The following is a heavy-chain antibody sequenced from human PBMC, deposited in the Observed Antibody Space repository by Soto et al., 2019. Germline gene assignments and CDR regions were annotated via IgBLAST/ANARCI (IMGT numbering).Heavy chain of an antibody. CDR2: IYWDDDK. D-gene: IGHD5-12*01. V-gene: IGHV2-5*02. J-gene: IGHJ5*02. CDR1: GFSLSTSGVG. CDR3: AHSLVATTTASPGWFDP. Sequence: SGPTLVNPTQTLTLTCTFSGFSLSTSGVGVGWIRQPPGKALEWLALIYWDDDKRYSPSLKSRLTITKDTSKNQVVLTMTNMDPVDTATYYCAHSLVATTTASPGWFDPWGQGTLVTVSS.